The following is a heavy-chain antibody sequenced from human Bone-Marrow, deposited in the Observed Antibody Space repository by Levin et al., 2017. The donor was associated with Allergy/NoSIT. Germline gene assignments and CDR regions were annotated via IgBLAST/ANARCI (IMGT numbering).Heavy chain of an antibody. J-gene: IGHJ4*02. CDR2: IDHTGNT. CDR1: GDSISGSSW. V-gene: IGHV4-4*02. D-gene: IGHD3-3*01. CDR3: ARSPDFDFWSTYYDS. Sequence: PSETLSLTCAVSGDSISGSSWWTWVRQAPGKGLEWIGEIDHTGNTNYNPSLKSRVTISINKSTNQFSLRMNSVSAADTAIYYCARSPDFDFWSTYYDSWGQGTLVIVSS.